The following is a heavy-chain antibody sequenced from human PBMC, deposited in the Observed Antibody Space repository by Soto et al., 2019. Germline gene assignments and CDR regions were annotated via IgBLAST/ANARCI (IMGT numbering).Heavy chain of an antibody. CDR1: GFTFSSYG. V-gene: IGHV3-30*18. CDR3: AKDSHTVTTRISNLDFDY. D-gene: IGHD4-4*01. Sequence: GGSLRLSCAASGFTFSSYGMHWVRQAPGKGLEWVAVISYDGSNKYYADSVKGRFTISRDNSKNTLYLQMNSLRAEDTAVYYCAKDSHTVTTRISNLDFDYWGQGTLVTVSS. J-gene: IGHJ4*02. CDR2: ISYDGSNK.